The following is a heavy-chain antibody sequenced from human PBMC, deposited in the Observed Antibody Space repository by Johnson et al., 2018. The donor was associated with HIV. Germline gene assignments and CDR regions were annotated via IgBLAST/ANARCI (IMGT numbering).Heavy chain of an antibody. Sequence: QVQLVESGGGVVQPGRSLRLSCAASGFTFSSYGMHWVRQAPGKGLEWVAVISYDGGNKYYADSVKGRFTISRDNSKNTLYLQMNSLRAEDTAVYYCARDWNNWNYGVPDAFDIWGQGTMVTVSS. CDR2: ISYDGGNK. J-gene: IGHJ3*02. D-gene: IGHD1-7*01. CDR3: ARDWNNWNYGVPDAFDI. V-gene: IGHV3-30*03. CDR1: GFTFSSYG.